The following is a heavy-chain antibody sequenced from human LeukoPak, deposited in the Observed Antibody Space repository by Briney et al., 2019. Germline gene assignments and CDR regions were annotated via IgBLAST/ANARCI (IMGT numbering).Heavy chain of an antibody. Sequence: PSETLSLTCTVSGGSISSYYWSWIRQPPGKGLEWIGSIYYSGSTYYNPSLKSRVTISVDTSKNQFSLKLSSVTAADTAVYYCARVISSFFDYWGQGTLVTVSS. CDR2: IYYSGST. J-gene: IGHJ4*02. D-gene: IGHD2/OR15-2a*01. CDR1: GGSISSYY. CDR3: ARVISSFFDY. V-gene: IGHV4-39*01.